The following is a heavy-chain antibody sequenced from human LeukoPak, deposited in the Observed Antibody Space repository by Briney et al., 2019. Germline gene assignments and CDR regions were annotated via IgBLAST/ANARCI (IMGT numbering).Heavy chain of an antibody. Sequence: GASVKVSCKASGYTFTGYYMHWVRQAPGQGLEWMGWINPNSGGTNCAQKFQGRVTMTRDTSISTAYMELSGLRSDDTAVYYCARGWDKGYFDWLLSKYDAFDIWGQGTMVTVSS. CDR2: INPNSGGT. J-gene: IGHJ3*02. CDR3: ARGWDKGYFDWLLSKYDAFDI. V-gene: IGHV1-2*02. D-gene: IGHD3-9*01. CDR1: GYTFTGYY.